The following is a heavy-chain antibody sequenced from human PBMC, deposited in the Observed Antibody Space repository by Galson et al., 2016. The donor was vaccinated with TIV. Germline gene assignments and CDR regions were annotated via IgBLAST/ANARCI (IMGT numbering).Heavy chain of an antibody. CDR1: GGSVSPYY. D-gene: IGHD3-16*01. CDR2: ISGTGST. V-gene: IGHV4-4*07. Sequence: LSLTCSVSGGSVSPYYWTWIRQPAGKGLEWIGRISGTGSTNYNPSVKSRVTLSVDTSQNQLSLRLTSVTAADTAVYYCTGSHDYIWGRSIDYWGQGTLITVSS. CDR3: TGSHDYIWGRSIDY. J-gene: IGHJ4*02.